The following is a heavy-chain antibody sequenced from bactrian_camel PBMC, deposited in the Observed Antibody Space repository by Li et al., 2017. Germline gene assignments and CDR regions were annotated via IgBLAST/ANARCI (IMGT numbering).Heavy chain of an antibody. CDR2: IYHGGGAT. D-gene: IGHD7*01. Sequence: HVQLVESGGGSVSAGGSLRLSCTASEFTYSRTWLGWFRQGPGKEREGVAAIYHGGGATAYADSVKGRFTISQDNAQNTLFLQMNSLKPEDTAVYYCSTELHPWRPPGARGPRSPSP. J-gene: IGHJ6*01. CDR1: EFTYSRTW. CDR3: STELHPWRPP. V-gene: IGHV3S6*01.